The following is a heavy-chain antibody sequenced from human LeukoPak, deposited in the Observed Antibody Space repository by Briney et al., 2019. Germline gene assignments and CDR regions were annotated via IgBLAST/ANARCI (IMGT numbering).Heavy chain of an antibody. V-gene: IGHV4-4*08. CDR1: GGSISSYC. D-gene: IGHD4-17*01. J-gene: IGHJ4*02. CDR3: ASYTTVTYHFDY. Sequence: SETLSLTCTVSGGSISSYCWSWIRQPPGKGLEWIGSMCFSGSTNYNPSLKSRVTISLDTSKNQFSLKLSSVTAADTAVYYCASYTTVTYHFDYWGQGTLVTVSS. CDR2: MCFSGST.